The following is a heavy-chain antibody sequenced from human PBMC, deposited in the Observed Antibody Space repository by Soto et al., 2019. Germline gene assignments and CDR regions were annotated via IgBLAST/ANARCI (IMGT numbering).Heavy chain of an antibody. CDR1: EYTVTTYW. D-gene: IGHD2-21*02. CDR2: IDPSDSFT. J-gene: IGHJ4*02. V-gene: IGHV5-10-1*01. Sequence: PGEALKISCKGAEYTVTTYWISWVRQMPGKGLKWMGRIDPSDSFTNYSPSSEGHVTISTDKSISTTYLQWSSQKAPDTASYYCVIHPYRWVVTGITYCFDYWGQGALVTVSS. CDR3: VIHPYRWVVTGITYCFDY.